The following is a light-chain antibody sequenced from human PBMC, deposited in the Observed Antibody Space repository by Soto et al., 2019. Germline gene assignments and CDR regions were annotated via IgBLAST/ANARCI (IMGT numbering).Light chain of an antibody. J-gene: IGLJ1*01. CDR3: QVWDSSSDHGNV. CDR2: YDS. Sequence: SYELTQPPSVSVAPGKTARITCGGNNIGSKSVHWYQQKPGQAPVLVIYYDSDRPSGIPERFSGSNSGNTATLTISRVEAGDEADYCCQVWDSSSDHGNVFGTGTKVTVL. V-gene: IGLV3-21*04. CDR1: NIGSKS.